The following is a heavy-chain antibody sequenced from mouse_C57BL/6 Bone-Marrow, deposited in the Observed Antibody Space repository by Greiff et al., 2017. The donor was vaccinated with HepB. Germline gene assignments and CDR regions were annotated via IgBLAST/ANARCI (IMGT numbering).Heavy chain of an antibody. CDR3: ARAIHGGAMDY. J-gene: IGHJ4*01. Sequence: VQLKESGPGLVKPSQSLSLTCSVTGYSITSGYYWNWIRQFPGNKLEWMGYISYDGSNNYNPSLKNRISITRDTSKNQFFLKLNSVTTEDTATYYCARAIHGGAMDYWGQGTSVTVSS. CDR1: GYSITSGYY. CDR2: ISYDGSN. V-gene: IGHV3-6*01.